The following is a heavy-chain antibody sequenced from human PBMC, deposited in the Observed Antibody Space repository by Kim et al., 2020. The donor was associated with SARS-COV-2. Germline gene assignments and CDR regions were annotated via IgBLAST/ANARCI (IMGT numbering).Heavy chain of an antibody. V-gene: IGHV3-21*01. CDR3: ARDYSSAISAFDI. J-gene: IGHJ3*02. Sequence: ADSVKGRFTIYRDNAKNSLYLQMNSLRAEDTAVYYCARDYSSAISAFDIWGQGTMVTVSS. D-gene: IGHD6-25*01.